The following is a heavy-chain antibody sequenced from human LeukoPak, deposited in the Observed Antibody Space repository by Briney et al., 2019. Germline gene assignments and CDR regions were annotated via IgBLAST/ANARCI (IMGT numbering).Heavy chain of an antibody. D-gene: IGHD1-1*01. CDR1: GGSVSSGSYY. Sequence: SETLSLTCTVSGGSVSSGSYYWSWIRQPPGKGLEWIGYIYYSGSTNYNPSLKGRVTISVDTSKNQFSLKLSSVTAADTAVYYCARGGYEGFDYWGQGTLVTVSS. J-gene: IGHJ4*02. CDR2: IYYSGST. V-gene: IGHV4-61*01. CDR3: ARGGYEGFDY.